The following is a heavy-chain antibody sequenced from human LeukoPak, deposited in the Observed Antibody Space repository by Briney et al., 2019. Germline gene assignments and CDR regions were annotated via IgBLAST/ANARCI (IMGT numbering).Heavy chain of an antibody. Sequence: SETLSLTCTVSGGSISSSSYYWGWIRQPPGKGLEWIGSIYYSGSTYYNPSLKSRVTISVDTSKNQSSLKLSSVTAADTAVYYCARDPYYYDSSGYYRNYYFDYWGQGTLVTVSS. CDR2: IYYSGST. J-gene: IGHJ4*02. CDR3: ARDPYYYDSSGYYRNYYFDY. CDR1: GGSISSSSYY. V-gene: IGHV4-39*07. D-gene: IGHD3-22*01.